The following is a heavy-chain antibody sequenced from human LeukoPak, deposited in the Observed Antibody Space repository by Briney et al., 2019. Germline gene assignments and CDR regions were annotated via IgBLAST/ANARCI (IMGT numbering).Heavy chain of an antibody. V-gene: IGHV4-34*01. CDR3: ARGRGYCSSTSCYTEGYYFDY. D-gene: IGHD2-2*02. CDR2: INHSGST. Sequence: PSETLSLTCAVYGGSFSGYYWSWIRQPPGKGLEWIGEINHSGSTNYNPSLKSRVTISVDTSKNQFSLKLSSVTAADTAVYYCARGRGYCSSTSCYTEGYYFDYWGQGTLVTVSS. J-gene: IGHJ4*02. CDR1: GGSFSGYY.